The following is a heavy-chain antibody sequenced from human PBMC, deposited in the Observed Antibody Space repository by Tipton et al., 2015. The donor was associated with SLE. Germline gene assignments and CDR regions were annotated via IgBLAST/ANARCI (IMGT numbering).Heavy chain of an antibody. CDR3: TKSAMVDRSWFDS. J-gene: IGHJ5*01. CDR2: ISYDGSNK. D-gene: IGHD5-18*01. Sequence: SLRLSCAASGFTFSSYAMHWVRQAPGKGLEWVAVISYDGSNKFYADSVKGRFTISRDNSKNTLYLQINSLRAEDTALYYCTKSAMVDRSWFDSWGQGTLATVSS. CDR1: GFTFSSYA. V-gene: IGHV3-30*04.